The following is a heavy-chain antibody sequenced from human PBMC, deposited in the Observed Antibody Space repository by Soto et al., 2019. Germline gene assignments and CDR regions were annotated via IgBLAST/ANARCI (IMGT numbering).Heavy chain of an antibody. J-gene: IGHJ4*02. V-gene: IGHV1-46*03. CDR2: INPSGGST. D-gene: IGHD3-22*01. CDR1: GYTFTTYY. Sequence: QVQLVQSGAEVKKPGASVKVSCKASGYTFTTYYIHWVRQAPGQGLEWMGIINPSGGSTTYAQKFQCRVTMTRDTSTSTVYMELSSLRSEDTAVYYCARDHLYDSSGWDFDYWGQGTLVTVSS. CDR3: ARDHLYDSSGWDFDY.